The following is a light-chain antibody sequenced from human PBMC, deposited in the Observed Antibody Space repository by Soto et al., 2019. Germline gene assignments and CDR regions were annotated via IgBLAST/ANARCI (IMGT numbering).Light chain of an antibody. V-gene: IGKV3-11*01. J-gene: IGKJ1*01. CDR2: DTS. CDR3: QHRYNWPWT. CDR1: QSFSTY. Sequence: EIVLSQSPATLPLSPGERATLSCRASQSFSTYLAWYQQKPGQAPRLLIYDTSKRATGIPARFSGSGSGTAFTLTINSLEPEDFAMYYCQHRYNWPWTFGQGTKVEIK.